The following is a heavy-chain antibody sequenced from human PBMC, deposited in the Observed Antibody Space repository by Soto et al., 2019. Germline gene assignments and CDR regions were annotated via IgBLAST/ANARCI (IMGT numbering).Heavy chain of an antibody. D-gene: IGHD3-10*01. CDR2: IWYDGSNK. V-gene: IGHV3-33*01. CDR3: ARDRGGDAFDI. CDR1: GFTFSSYG. Sequence: QVQLVESGGGVVQPGRSLRLSCAASGFTFSSYGMHWVRQAPGKGLEWVAVIWYDGSNKYYADSVKGRFTISRDNSKNSLDLQMNSLRAEDTAVYYCARDRGGDAFDIWGQGTMVTVSS. J-gene: IGHJ3*02.